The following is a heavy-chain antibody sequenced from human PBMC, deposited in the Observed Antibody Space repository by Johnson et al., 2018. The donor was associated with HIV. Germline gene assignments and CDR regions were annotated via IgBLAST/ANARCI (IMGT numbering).Heavy chain of an antibody. CDR2: ISFDGCNK. D-gene: IGHD2-8*01. CDR1: GLSFSNFG. J-gene: IGHJ3*01. CDR3: ARGSLTDDSCAD. V-gene: IGHV3-30*03. Sequence: QVQLVESGGGVVQPGKSRTLSCVVSGLSFSNFGMHWVRQPPGKGLEWVAVISFDGCNKHYGDSLRGRLPISRDNSTNTLCLQMNSLTAEDTAIYYWARGSLTDDSCADCGQGTIVLVSS.